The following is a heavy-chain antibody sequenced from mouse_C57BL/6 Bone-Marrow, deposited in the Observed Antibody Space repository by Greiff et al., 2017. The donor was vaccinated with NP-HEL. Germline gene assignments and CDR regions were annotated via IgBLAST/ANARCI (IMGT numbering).Heavy chain of an antibody. Sequence: QVQLKQPGAELVKPGASVKVSCKASGYTFTSYWMHWVKQRPGQGLEWIGRIHPSDSDTNYNQKFKGKATLTVDKSSRTAYMQLSSLTSEDSAVYYCAIEGSYYYGSSYLYYFDYWGQGTTLTVSS. J-gene: IGHJ2*01. V-gene: IGHV1-74*01. CDR2: IHPSDSDT. D-gene: IGHD1-1*01. CDR3: AIEGSYYYGSSYLYYFDY. CDR1: GYTFTSYW.